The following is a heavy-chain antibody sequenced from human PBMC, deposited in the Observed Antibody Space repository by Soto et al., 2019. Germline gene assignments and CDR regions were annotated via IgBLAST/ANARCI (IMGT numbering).Heavy chain of an antibody. J-gene: IGHJ4*02. CDR2: ISSTTNYI. CDR3: ARESEDLTSNFDY. V-gene: IGHV3-21*01. CDR1: GFTVSSYS. Sequence: PGGSLRLSCAASGFTVSSYSMNWVRHAPGKGLEWVSSISSTTNYIYYEDSMKGRFTVSRDNAKNSVYLEMNSLSAEDTALYYCARESEDLTSNFDYWGQGTLVTVSS.